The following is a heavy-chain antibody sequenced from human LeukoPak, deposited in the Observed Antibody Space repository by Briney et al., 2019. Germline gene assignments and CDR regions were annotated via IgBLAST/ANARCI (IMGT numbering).Heavy chain of an antibody. J-gene: IGHJ3*02. CDR3: TGDSDLQPRNGFDM. V-gene: IGHV3-23*01. CDR1: GFTLINYA. D-gene: IGHD1-14*01. CDR2: LSGEGART. Sequence: GGSLRLSCAAAGFTLINYAMGWVRQPPGKGLEWVSILSGEGARTYYSGSVKGRFTISRDLSKNTLYLQMISLKPEDTAVYYCTGDSDLQPRNGFDMWGQGTVATVSS.